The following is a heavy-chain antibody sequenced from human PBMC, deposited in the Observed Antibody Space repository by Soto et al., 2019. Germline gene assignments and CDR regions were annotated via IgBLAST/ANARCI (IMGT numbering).Heavy chain of an antibody. J-gene: IGHJ6*03. CDR3: AAKGGMGLWFVEQLDV. D-gene: IGHD3-10*01. Sequence: SVKVSCKASGFTFTTSAMQWVRQARGQRVEWIGWIVVGSGHTNYAQKFQERVIITRDMSTSTAYMELSSLRPEDTAVYYCAAKGGMGLWFVEQLDVWGKGTTVTVS. CDR2: IVVGSGHT. CDR1: GFTFTTSA. V-gene: IGHV1-58*02.